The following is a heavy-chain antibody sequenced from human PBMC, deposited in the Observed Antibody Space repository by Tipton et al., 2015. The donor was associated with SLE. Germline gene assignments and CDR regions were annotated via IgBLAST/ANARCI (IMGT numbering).Heavy chain of an antibody. CDR3: ARVARYSSGWHADDAFDI. V-gene: IGHV4-34*01. D-gene: IGHD6-19*01. CDR2: INHSGST. Sequence: TLSLTCAVYGGSFSGYYWSWIRQPPGKGLEWIGEINHSGSTNYNPPRKSRVTISVDTSKNQFSLKLSSVTAADTAVYYCARVARYSSGWHADDAFDIWGQGTMVTVSS. CDR1: GGSFSGYY. J-gene: IGHJ3*02.